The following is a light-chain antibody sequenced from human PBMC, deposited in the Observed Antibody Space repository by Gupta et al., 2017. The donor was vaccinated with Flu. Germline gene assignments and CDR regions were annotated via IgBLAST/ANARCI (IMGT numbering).Light chain of an antibody. V-gene: IGKV3-11*01. CDR3: QQRSDWNT. Sequence: EIVLTQSPATLSLSPGDRATLSCRASQSVSSYLAWYQQKPGQAPRLLIYDASNRATGIPARFSGSGSGTDLTLTISSREPEDFAVYCLQQRSDWNTFGPGTNVDIK. J-gene: IGKJ3*01. CDR2: DAS. CDR1: QSVSSY.